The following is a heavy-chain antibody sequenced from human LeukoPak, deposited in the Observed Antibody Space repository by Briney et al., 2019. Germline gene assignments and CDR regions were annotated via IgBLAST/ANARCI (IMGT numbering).Heavy chain of an antibody. CDR2: ISVGSGTI. V-gene: IGHV3-48*04. CDR1: GFTFSDYS. CDR3: AIIWYYDFWSGYRPIDY. J-gene: IGHJ4*02. Sequence: PGGSLRLSCVAAGFTFSDYSMNWVRQAPGKGLQWLSYISVGSGTILYLDSVKGRFTISRDNAKNSLYLQMNSLRAGDTAVYYCAIIWYYDFWSGYRPIDYWGQGTLVTVSS. D-gene: IGHD3-3*01.